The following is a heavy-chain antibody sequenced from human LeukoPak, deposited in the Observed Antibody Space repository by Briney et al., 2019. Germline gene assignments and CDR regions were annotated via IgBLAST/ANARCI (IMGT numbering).Heavy chain of an antibody. CDR1: GFTFSSYA. Sequence: GGPLRLSCAASGFTFSSYAMHWVRQAPGKGLEWVAVISYDGSNKYYADSVKGRFTISRDNSKNTLYLQMNSLRAEDTAVYYCARGYRGIAVAGPFDYWGQGTLVTVSS. J-gene: IGHJ4*02. CDR3: ARGYRGIAVAGPFDY. CDR2: ISYDGSNK. D-gene: IGHD6-19*01. V-gene: IGHV3-30*04.